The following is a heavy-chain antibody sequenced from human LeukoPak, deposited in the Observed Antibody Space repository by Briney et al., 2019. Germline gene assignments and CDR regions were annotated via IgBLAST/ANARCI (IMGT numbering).Heavy chain of an antibody. D-gene: IGHD3-3*01. V-gene: IGHV4-34*01. CDR2: INHSGST. Sequence: SETLSLTCAVYGGSFSGYYWSWVRQPPGKGLEWIGEINHSGSTNYNPSPTSGVSISVDTSKNQFTLKLSSVTAADTAMYYSARGQIGRFLEWLYPSYSWFDPWGQGTLVTVSS. CDR3: ARGQIGRFLEWLYPSYSWFDP. CDR1: GGSFSGYY. J-gene: IGHJ5*02.